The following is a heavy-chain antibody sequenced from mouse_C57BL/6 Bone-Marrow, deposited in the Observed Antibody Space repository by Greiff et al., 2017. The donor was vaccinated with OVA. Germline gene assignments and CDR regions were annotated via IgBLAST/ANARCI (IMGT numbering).Heavy chain of an antibody. CDR2: ISSGSSTI. V-gene: IGHV5-17*01. J-gene: IGHJ3*01. Sequence: EVQLVESGGGLVKPGGSLKLSCAASGFTFSDYGMHWVRQAPEKGLEWVAYISSGSSTIYYADTVKGRFTISRDNAKNTLFLQMTSLRSEDTAMYYCARRTSFAYWGQGTLVTVSA. CDR1: GFTFSDYG. CDR3: ARRTSFAY.